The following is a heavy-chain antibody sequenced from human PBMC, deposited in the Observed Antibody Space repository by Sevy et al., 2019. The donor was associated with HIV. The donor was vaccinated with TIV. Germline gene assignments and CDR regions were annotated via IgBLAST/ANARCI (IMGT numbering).Heavy chain of an antibody. CDR3: ARGVGGQGVMITFGGVKNAFDF. V-gene: IGHV4-30-4*01. CDR1: GGSITSADYY. CDR2: IHHSGIT. D-gene: IGHD3-16*01. Sequence: SETLSLTCTVSGGSITSADYYWSWIRQSPRKGLDWIGYIHHSGITYYNPSLKSRLTMSVDASRHRFSLNMGTVTAAETAVYFCARGVGGQGVMITFGGVKNAFDFWGQGRMVTVSS. J-gene: IGHJ3*01.